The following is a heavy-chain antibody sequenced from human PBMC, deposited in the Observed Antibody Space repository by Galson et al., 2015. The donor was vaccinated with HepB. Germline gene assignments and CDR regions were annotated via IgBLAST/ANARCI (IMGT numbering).Heavy chain of an antibody. D-gene: IGHD1-26*01. CDR2: VRFDGSNK. J-gene: IGHJ4*02. Sequence: LRLSCAASEFTFSHYGMHWVRQAPGKGLEWVAFVRFDGSNKYYADSVKGRFTISRDNSRNTLYLQMNSLRAEDTAVYYCAKDFAYSGSYSNNFEYWGQGTLVTVSS. V-gene: IGHV3-30*02. CDR3: AKDFAYSGSYSNNFEY. CDR1: EFTFSHYG.